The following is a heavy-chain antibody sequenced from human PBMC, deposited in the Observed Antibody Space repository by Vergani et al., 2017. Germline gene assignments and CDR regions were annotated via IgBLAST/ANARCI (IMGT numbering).Heavy chain of an antibody. CDR3: ARDPSPFIAAAGTPWFDP. D-gene: IGHD6-13*01. CDR1: GFTFSSYA. J-gene: IGHJ5*02. CDR2: ISYDGSNK. V-gene: IGHV3-30-3*01. Sequence: QVQLVESGGGVVQPGRSLRLSCAASGFTFSSYAMHWVRQAPGKGLEWVAVISYDGSNKYEADSVKGRFTISRDNYKNTLYLQMNSLRAEDTAVYYCARDPSPFIAAAGTPWFDPWGQGNLVTGSS.